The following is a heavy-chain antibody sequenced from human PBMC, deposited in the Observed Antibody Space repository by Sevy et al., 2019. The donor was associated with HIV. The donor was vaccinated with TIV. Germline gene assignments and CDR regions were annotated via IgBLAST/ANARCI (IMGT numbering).Heavy chain of an antibody. D-gene: IGHD3-22*01. CDR3: ARDPYFFDKSGYYWDY. CDR1: GVSVSSDTYY. J-gene: IGHJ4*02. CDR2: VYHTGST. Sequence: SETLSLTCAVSGVSVSSDTYYWSWIRQPPGKGLEWIGYVYHTGSTNYSPSFKSRVTISVDTFKNQFSLRLFSVAAADTAVYYCARDPYFFDKSGYYWDYWGQGALVTVSS. V-gene: IGHV4-61*01.